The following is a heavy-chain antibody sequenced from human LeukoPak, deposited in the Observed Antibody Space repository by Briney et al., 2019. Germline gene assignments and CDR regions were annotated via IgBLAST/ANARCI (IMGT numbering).Heavy chain of an antibody. CDR3: ARGISDSSGYYVGYYFDY. CDR2: IYHSRST. D-gene: IGHD3-22*01. Sequence: PSETLSLTCTVSGYSISSGYYWGWIRQPPGKGLEWIGSIYHSRSTYYNPSLKSRVTISVDTSKNQFSLKLSSVTAADTAVYYCARGISDSSGYYVGYYFDYWGQGTLVTVSS. CDR1: GYSISSGYY. J-gene: IGHJ4*02. V-gene: IGHV4-38-2*02.